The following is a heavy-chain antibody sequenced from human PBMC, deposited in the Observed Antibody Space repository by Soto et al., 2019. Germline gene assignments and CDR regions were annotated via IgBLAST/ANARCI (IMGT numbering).Heavy chain of an antibody. Sequence: EVQVVESGGNLVQPGGSLRLSCAASGFTFRDYWMTWVRQAPGKGLEWLANIKQAGSVKHYVDSVEGRFSISRDNAKNSLYLEMASLRAEDTAVYYCTRDFSPWNGGSWYAAFDIWGQGTKVTVSS. J-gene: IGHJ3*02. D-gene: IGHD2-2*01. CDR3: TRDFSPWNGGSWYAAFDI. CDR2: IKQAGSVK. CDR1: GFTFRDYW. V-gene: IGHV3-7*01.